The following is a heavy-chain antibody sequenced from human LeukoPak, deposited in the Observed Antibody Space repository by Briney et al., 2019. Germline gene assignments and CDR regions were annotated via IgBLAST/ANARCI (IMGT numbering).Heavy chain of an antibody. Sequence: PSETLSLTCTVSGGSISSYYWGWIRQPPGKGLEWIGSIYHSGSTYYNPSLKSRVTISVDTSKNQFSLKLSSVTAADTAVYYCARAAYCGGDCYSDLDYWGQGTLVTVSS. CDR3: ARAAYCGGDCYSDLDY. J-gene: IGHJ4*02. CDR1: GGSISSYY. CDR2: IYHSGST. D-gene: IGHD2-21*02. V-gene: IGHV4-38-2*02.